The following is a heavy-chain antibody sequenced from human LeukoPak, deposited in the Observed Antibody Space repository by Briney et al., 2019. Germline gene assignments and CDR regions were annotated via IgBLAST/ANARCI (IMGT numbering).Heavy chain of an antibody. Sequence: PSQTLSLTCTVSGSSISSGSYYWSWIRQPAGKGLEWIGRIYTSGSTNYNPSPKSRVTISVDTSKNQFSLKLSSVTAADTAVYYCARSQRDDFWSGYYKYWGQGTLVTVSS. D-gene: IGHD3-3*01. CDR3: ARSQRDDFWSGYYKY. J-gene: IGHJ4*02. CDR1: GSSISSGSYY. CDR2: IYTSGST. V-gene: IGHV4-61*02.